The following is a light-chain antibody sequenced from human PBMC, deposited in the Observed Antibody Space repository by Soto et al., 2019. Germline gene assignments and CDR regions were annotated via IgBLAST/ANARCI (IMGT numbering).Light chain of an antibody. V-gene: IGLV2-8*01. J-gene: IGLJ3*02. Sequence: QSALTQPPSASGSPGQAATISCTGAASDIGAYNVVSWYQQYPGKAPKLMIYEVYKRPSGVPDRFSGSKSGNTASLTVSGLQPEDEADYYCTSFAGSDKLMFGGGTKLPVL. CDR2: EVY. CDR3: TSFAGSDKLM. CDR1: ASDIGAYNV.